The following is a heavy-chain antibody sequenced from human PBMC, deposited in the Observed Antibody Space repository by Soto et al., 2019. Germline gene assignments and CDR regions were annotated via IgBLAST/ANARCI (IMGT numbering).Heavy chain of an antibody. CDR3: ARVRGLLYCSSASCYESLIAAPPEYGMDV. CDR1: GGSIRSGDYY. Sequence: SETLSLTCTVSGGSIRSGDYYRSWIRQPPGKGLEWIGYIYYSRSTYYKSSLKSRVTISVDTSKNQFSLKLSSVTAADTAVYYCARVRGLLYCSSASCYESLIAAPPEYGMDVWGQGTTVTVSS. V-gene: IGHV4-30-4*01. CDR2: IYYSRST. J-gene: IGHJ6*02. D-gene: IGHD2-2*01.